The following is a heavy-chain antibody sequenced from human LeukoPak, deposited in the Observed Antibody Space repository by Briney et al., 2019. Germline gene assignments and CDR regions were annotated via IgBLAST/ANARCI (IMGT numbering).Heavy chain of an antibody. D-gene: IGHD3-16*02. CDR2: IKQDGSEK. Sequence: GGSLRLSCAASGFTFSSYWLTWVRQAPGKGLEWVANIKQDGSEKFYVDSVKGRFTISRDNAKNSLYLQMNSLRAEDTAVYYCARGGGGRLGELSLQGAFDIWGQGTMVTVSS. J-gene: IGHJ3*02. CDR3: ARGGGGRLGELSLQGAFDI. CDR1: GFTFSSYW. V-gene: IGHV3-7*01.